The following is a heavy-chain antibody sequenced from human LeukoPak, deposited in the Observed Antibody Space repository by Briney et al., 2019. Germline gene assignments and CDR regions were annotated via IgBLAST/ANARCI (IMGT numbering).Heavy chain of an antibody. D-gene: IGHD6-6*01. V-gene: IGHV1-69*05. CDR2: IIPIFGTA. CDR1: GGTFSSYA. Sequence: ASVKVSCKASGGTFSSYAISWVRQAPGQGLEWMGRIIPIFGTANYAQKFQGRVTITTDESTSTAYMELSSLRSEDTAVYYCARGSSVRPDTPDPGYYFDYWGQGTLVTVSS. CDR3: ARGSSVRPDTPDPGYYFDY. J-gene: IGHJ4*02.